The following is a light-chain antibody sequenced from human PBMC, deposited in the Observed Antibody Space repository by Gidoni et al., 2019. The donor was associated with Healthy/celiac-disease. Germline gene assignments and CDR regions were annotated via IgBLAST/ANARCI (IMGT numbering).Light chain of an antibody. CDR2: DAS. CDR1: QSVSSY. V-gene: IGKV3-11*01. Sequence: EIVLTQYPATLSLSPGERATLSCRASQSVSSYLAWYQQKPGQAPRLLIYDASNRATGIPARFSGSGSGTDFTLTISSLEPEDFAVYYCQQRSNWPPGNTFGGGTKVEIK. CDR3: QQRSNWPPGNT. J-gene: IGKJ4*01.